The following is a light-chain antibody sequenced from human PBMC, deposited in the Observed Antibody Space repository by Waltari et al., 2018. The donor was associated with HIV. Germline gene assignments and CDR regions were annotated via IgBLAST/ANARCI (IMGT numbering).Light chain of an antibody. CDR1: SSHIGSNY. CDR3: ATWDDSLNVV. V-gene: IGLV1-47*01. Sequence: QSVLTQPHSASGTPGPRVTISCSATSSHIGSNYVYWYQQLPGTAPKLLFYRYNQRPSGVPDRFSGSKSGTSASLAISGLRSEDEADYDCATWDDSLNVVFGGGTKLTVL. J-gene: IGLJ3*02. CDR2: RYN.